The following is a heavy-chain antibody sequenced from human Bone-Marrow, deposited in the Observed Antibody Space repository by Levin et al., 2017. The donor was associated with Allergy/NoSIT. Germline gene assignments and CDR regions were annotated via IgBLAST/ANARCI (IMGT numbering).Heavy chain of an antibody. Sequence: QAGGSLRLSCAGSGFHFGDHAMYWVRQPPGKGLEWVSGISWNSFSITYADSVKGRFTVSRDNAKNSLYLEMNSLRPEDTAFYYCAKDFEGAVDYYFVHWGRGTLVTVSS. CDR3: AKDFEGAVDYYFVH. CDR2: ISWNSFSI. J-gene: IGHJ4*02. D-gene: IGHD1-26*01. CDR1: GFHFGDHA. V-gene: IGHV3-9*01.